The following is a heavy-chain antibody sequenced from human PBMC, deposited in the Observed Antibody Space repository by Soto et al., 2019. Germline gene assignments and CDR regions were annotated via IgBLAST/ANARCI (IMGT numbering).Heavy chain of an antibody. CDR3: AKPPGSDYYSPYYFDY. J-gene: IGHJ4*02. CDR2: ISGSGLST. D-gene: IGHD3-22*01. Sequence: PGGSLRLSCAASGFTFSGYAMSWVRQSPGKGLEWVSAISGSGLSTYYADSVKGRFTISRDNSKNTLSLQMNNLRDEDTAVYYCAKPPGSDYYSPYYFDYWGQGALVTVSS. V-gene: IGHV3-23*01. CDR1: GFTFSGYA.